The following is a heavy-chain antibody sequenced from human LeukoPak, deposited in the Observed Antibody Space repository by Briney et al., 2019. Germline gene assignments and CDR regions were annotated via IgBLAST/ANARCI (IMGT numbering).Heavy chain of an antibody. CDR3: AREWMTAPFDY. Sequence: SETLSLTCTVSGGPISSSSYYWGWIRQPPGKGLEWIGSIYYSGSTYYNPSLKSRVTISVDTSKNQFSLKLSSVTAADTAVYYCAREWMTAPFDYWGQGTLVTVSS. CDR1: GGPISSSSYY. D-gene: IGHD2-21*02. V-gene: IGHV4-39*07. CDR2: IYYSGST. J-gene: IGHJ4*02.